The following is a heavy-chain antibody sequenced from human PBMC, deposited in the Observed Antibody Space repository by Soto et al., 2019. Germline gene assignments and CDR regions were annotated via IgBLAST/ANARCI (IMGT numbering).Heavy chain of an antibody. V-gene: IGHV1-69*13. CDR3: ARVQNWGSKRAFDI. CDR1: GGTFSSYA. CDR2: IIPIFGTA. J-gene: IGHJ3*02. Sequence: SVKVSCKASGGTFSSYAISWVRQAPGQGLEWMGGIIPIFGTANYAQKFQGRVTITADESTSTAYMELSSLRSEDTAVYYCARVQNWGSKRAFDIWGQGTMVTVSS. D-gene: IGHD3-16*01.